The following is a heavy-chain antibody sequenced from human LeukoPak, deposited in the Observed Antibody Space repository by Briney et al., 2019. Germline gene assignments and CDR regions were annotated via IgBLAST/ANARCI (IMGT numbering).Heavy chain of an antibody. CDR3: ARGLFGHYDILTGYSY. V-gene: IGHV1-18*04. CDR2: ISAYNGNT. D-gene: IGHD3-9*01. Sequence: GASVKVSCKASGYTFTSYGISWVRQAPGQGLEWMGWISAYNGNTSYAQKLQGRVTMTTDTSTSTAYMELRSLRSDDTAVYYCARGLFGHYDILTGYSYWGQGTLVTVSS. CDR1: GYTFTSYG. J-gene: IGHJ4*02.